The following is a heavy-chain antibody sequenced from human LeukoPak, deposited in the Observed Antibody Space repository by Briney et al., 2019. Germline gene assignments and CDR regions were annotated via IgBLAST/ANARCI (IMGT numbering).Heavy chain of an antibody. D-gene: IGHD3-22*01. Sequence: SETLSLTCAVSGDSITSSNWWSWVRQPPEKGLEWIGEIYHSGNTNYNPPLKSRVTISLDKSKNQFSLKLKSVTAADTAVYYCASRDSSGYYDGYFQHWGQGTLVTVSS. CDR2: IYHSGNT. J-gene: IGHJ1*01. CDR3: ASRDSSGYYDGYFQH. V-gene: IGHV4-4*02. CDR1: GDSITSSNW.